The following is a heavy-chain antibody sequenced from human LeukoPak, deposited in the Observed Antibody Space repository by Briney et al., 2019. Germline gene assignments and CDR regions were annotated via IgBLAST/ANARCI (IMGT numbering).Heavy chain of an antibody. CDR1: GFTFSSYG. CDR2: ISYDGSNK. V-gene: IGHV3-30*03. J-gene: IGHJ4*02. CDR3: ARGDGYNPNYFDY. Sequence: GGSLRPSCAASGFTFSSYGMHWVRQAPGKGLEWVAVISYDGSNKYYADSVKGRFTISRDNSKNTLYLQMNSLRAEDTAVYYCARGDGYNPNYFDYWGQGTLVTVSS. D-gene: IGHD5-24*01.